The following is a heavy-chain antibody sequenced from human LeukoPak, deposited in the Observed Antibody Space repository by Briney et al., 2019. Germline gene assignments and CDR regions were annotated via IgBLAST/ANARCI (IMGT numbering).Heavy chain of an antibody. CDR2: ISSSGNTI. J-gene: IGHJ4*02. V-gene: IGHV3-11*01. Sequence: GGSLRLSCAASGFTFSDYYMTWIRQAPGKGLEWVSYISSSGNTIYYADSVKGRFTISRDSAKTSLYLQMNSLRAEDTAVYYCARVGDSGWYYFDYWGQGTTVTVSS. D-gene: IGHD6-19*01. CDR3: ARVGDSGWYYFDY. CDR1: GFTFSDYY.